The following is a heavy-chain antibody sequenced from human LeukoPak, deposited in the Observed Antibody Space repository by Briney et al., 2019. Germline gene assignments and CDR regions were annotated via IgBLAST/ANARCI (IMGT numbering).Heavy chain of an antibody. D-gene: IGHD6-19*01. V-gene: IGHV1-69*04. CDR2: IIPILGIA. CDR3: ARAGPQYSSGWYPFDY. CDR1: GGTFSSYA. Sequence: ASVKVSCQASGGTFSSYAISWVRQAPGQGLEWMGRIIPILGIANYAQKFQGRVTITADKSTSTAYMELSSLRSEDTAVYYCARAGPQYSSGWYPFDYWGQGTLVTVSS. J-gene: IGHJ4*02.